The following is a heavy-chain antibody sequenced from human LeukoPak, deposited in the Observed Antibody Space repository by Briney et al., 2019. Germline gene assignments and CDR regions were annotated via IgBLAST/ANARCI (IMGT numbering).Heavy chain of an antibody. CDR2: ISSSGTTI. CDR3: ARSRWELHCDY. Sequence: KPGGSLRLSCAASGFTFSDYYMSWVRQAPGKGLEWVSYISSSGTTIYYADSVKGRFTISRDNAKNSLYLQMNSLRAEDTAVYYCARSRWELHCDYLGRGTLVTVSS. D-gene: IGHD1-26*01. V-gene: IGHV3-11*01. CDR1: GFTFSDYY. J-gene: IGHJ4*02.